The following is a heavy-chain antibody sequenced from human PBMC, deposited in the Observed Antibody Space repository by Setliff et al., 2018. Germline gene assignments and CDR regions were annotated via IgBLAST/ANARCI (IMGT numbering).Heavy chain of an antibody. CDR2: LNDVGHNT. V-gene: IGHV3-23*01. J-gene: IGHJ3*01. Sequence: GGSLRLSCAASGFTFSSYAMSWVRQAPGKGLAWVSGLNDVGHNTYYADSVKGRFTISRDNSKNTRYLQMNSLRAEDAAVYYCAKHVLSSGWPNDAFDFWGQGTMVTVSS. CDR3: AKHVLSSGWPNDAFDF. D-gene: IGHD6-25*01. CDR1: GFTFSSYA.